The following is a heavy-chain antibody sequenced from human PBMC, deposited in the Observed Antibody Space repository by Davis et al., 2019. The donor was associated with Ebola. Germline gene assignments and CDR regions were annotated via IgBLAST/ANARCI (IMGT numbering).Heavy chain of an antibody. CDR2: IDPSDSYT. CDR3: ASQYCSGGACYPLGS. V-gene: IGHV5-10-1*01. CDR1: GYSFPSYW. J-gene: IGHJ5*02. Sequence: GESLKISCKGSGYSFPSYWITWVRQMPGKGLEWMGRIDPSDSYTNYNPSFQGHFSISADKSLSMAYLQWSSLKASDTAMYYCASQYCSGGACYPLGSWGQGTLVTVSS. D-gene: IGHD2-15*01.